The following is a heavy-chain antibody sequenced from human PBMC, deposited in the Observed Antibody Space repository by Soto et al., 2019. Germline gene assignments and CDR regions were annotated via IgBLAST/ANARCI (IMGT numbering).Heavy chain of an antibody. CDR1: GGTFSTYP. D-gene: IGHD2-2*01. J-gene: IGHJ5*02. V-gene: IGHV1-69*01. CDR2: IIPLFGTT. CDR3: ARGATHGISWYAWFYP. Sequence: QVQLVQSGAEVRMPGSSVKVSCKASGGTFSTYPINWVRQAPGQGLEWMGGIIPLFGTTNYAQKFKGRVTITADDSTSTAYMELSSLRAEDAAVYYCARGATHGISWYAWFYPWGQGTLVTGSS.